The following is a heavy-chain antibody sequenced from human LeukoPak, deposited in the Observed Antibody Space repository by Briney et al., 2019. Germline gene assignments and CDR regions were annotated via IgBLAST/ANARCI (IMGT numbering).Heavy chain of an antibody. J-gene: IGHJ4*02. Sequence: GASVKVSCKASGYTFTSYAMHWVRQAPGQRLEWMGWINAGNGNTKYSQKFQGRVTITRDTSASTAYMELSSLRSEDTAVYYCARLVVGGYYDSSGYYVASPLRDYWGQGTLVTVSS. D-gene: IGHD3-22*01. CDR1: GYTFTSYA. CDR3: ARLVVGGYYDSSGYYVASPLRDY. V-gene: IGHV1-3*01. CDR2: INAGNGNT.